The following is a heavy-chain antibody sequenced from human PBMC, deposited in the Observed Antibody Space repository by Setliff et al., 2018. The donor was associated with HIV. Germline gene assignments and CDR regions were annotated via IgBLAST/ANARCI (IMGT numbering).Heavy chain of an antibody. Sequence: QPGGSLRLSCAASGFTFSDCSMNWVRQAPGKGLEWISYITSTGSTIFYADSVKGRFTISRDNDKNTLYLQMNSLRAEDTAVYYCARDQRYCGGDCYSQPFDYWGQGTLVTVSS. J-gene: IGHJ4*02. CDR1: GFTFSDCS. CDR3: ARDQRYCGGDCYSQPFDY. V-gene: IGHV3-48*01. D-gene: IGHD2-21*02. CDR2: ITSTGSTI.